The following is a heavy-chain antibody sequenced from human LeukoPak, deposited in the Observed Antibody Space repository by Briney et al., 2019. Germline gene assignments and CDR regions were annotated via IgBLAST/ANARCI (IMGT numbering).Heavy chain of an antibody. Sequence: ASVKVSCKVSGYTLTELSMHWVRQAPGKGLEWMGGFDPEDGETIYAQKFQGRVTMTEDTSTDTAYMELSSLRSEDTAVYYCARAGIPGYCTNVTCSNWLDPWGQGTLATVSS. V-gene: IGHV1-24*01. CDR3: ARAGIPGYCTNVTCSNWLDP. J-gene: IGHJ5*02. CDR2: FDPEDGET. CDR1: GYTLTELS. D-gene: IGHD2-8*01.